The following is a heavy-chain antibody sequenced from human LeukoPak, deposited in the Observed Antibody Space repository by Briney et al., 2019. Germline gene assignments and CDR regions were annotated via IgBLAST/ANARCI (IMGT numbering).Heavy chain of an antibody. J-gene: IGHJ5*02. CDR2: IIPIFGTA. CDR3: ARDRGNDYSNSNWFDP. CDR1: GGTFSSYA. V-gene: IGHV1-69*05. Sequence: SVKVSCKASGGTFSSYAISWVRQAPGQGLEWMGGIIPIFGTANYAQKFQGRVTIITDESTSTAYMELSSLRSEDTAVYYCARDRGNDYSNSNWFDPWGQGTLVTVSS. D-gene: IGHD4-11*01.